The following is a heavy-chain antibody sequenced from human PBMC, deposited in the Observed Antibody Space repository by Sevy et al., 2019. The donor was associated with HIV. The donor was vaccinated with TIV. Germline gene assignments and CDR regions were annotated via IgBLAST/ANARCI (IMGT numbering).Heavy chain of an antibody. CDR1: GGSITSLY. Sequence: SETLSLTCTVSGGSITSLYWNWIRQPPGKGREWIANIYYNGHINYNPPLKRRVTLSLDPSKNQFSLRLSSVTAADTAMYYCAGENAWGRGYSWGQGTLVTVSS. CDR2: IYYNGHI. D-gene: IGHD1-26*01. CDR3: AGENAWGRGYS. V-gene: IGHV4-59*08. J-gene: IGHJ4*02.